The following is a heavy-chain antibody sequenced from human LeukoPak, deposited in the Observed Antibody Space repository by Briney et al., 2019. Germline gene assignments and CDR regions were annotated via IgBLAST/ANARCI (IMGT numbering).Heavy chain of an antibody. J-gene: IGHJ5*02. CDR3: ARGQGATVPQVGKNWFDP. Sequence: ASVKVSCKASGYTFTSYGISWVRQAPGQGLEWMGWISAYNGNTNYAQKLQGRVTMTTDTSTSTAYMELRSLRSDDTAVYYCARGQGATVPQVGKNWFDPWGQGTRVIVSS. D-gene: IGHD1-26*01. V-gene: IGHV1-18*01. CDR1: GYTFTSYG. CDR2: ISAYNGNT.